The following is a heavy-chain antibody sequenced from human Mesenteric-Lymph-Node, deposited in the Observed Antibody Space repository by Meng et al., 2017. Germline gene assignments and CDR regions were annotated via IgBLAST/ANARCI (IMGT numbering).Heavy chain of an antibody. V-gene: IGHV4-30-4*01. CDR3: ASFDHIPRRNYFDY. CDR1: GGSISSGDYY. J-gene: IGHJ4*02. CDR2: IYYSGST. D-gene: IGHD2-21*01. Sequence: QARSQGTGPGLVQPSQTLSLTCTVSGGSISSGDYYWSWIRQPPGKGLEWIGYIYYSGSTYSNASLKSRVTISIDRSKNQFSLKLSSVTAADTAVYYCASFDHIPRRNYFDYWGQGTLVTVSS.